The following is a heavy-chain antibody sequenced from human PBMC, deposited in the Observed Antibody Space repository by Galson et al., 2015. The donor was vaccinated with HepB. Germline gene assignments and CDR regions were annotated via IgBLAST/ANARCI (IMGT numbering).Heavy chain of an antibody. CDR3: ARDQLPDDDSGGYLVAGFGP. J-gene: IGHJ5*02. CDR1: GFTFSTYA. CDR2: ISNSGRYE. D-gene: IGHD3-22*01. V-gene: IGHV3-21*06. Sequence: SLRLSCAASGFTFSTYAMNWVRQVPGKGLEWVSSISNSGRYEYSADSLKGRFTISRDNAENLLYLQMNTLRVEDTAVYYCARDQLPDDDSGGYLVAGFGPCGQGTLVAVSS.